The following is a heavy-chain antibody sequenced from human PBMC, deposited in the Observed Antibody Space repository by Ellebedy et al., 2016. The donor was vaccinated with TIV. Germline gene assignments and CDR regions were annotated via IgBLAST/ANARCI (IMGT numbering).Heavy chain of an antibody. CDR2: IYSGGTT. CDR3: AREDYFDY. CDR1: GFTFSDYY. V-gene: IGHV3-53*01. J-gene: IGHJ4*02. Sequence: GESLKISXAASGFTFSDYYMSWVRQAPGRGLEWVSVIYSGGTTYYADSVKGRFTISRDNSKNTLYLQMNSLRAEDTAVYYCAREDYFDYWGQGTLVTVSS.